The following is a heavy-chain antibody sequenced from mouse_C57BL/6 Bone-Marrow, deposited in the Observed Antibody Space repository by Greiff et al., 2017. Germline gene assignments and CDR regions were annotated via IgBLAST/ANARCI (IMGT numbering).Heavy chain of an antibody. J-gene: IGHJ2*01. Sequence: QVQLKQSGAELARPGASVKLSCKASGYTFTSYGISWVKQRTGQGLEWIGEIYPRSGNTYYNEKFKGKATLTADKSSSTAYMELRSLTSEDSAVYFWASSNWDGFYYFDYWGQGTTLTVSS. D-gene: IGHD4-1*01. CDR1: GYTFTSYG. V-gene: IGHV1-81*01. CDR2: IYPRSGNT. CDR3: ASSNWDGFYYFDY.